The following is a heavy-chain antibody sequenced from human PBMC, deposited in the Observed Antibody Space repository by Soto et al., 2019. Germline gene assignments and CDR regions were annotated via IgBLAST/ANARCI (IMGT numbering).Heavy chain of an antibody. CDR3: TRGGRESNWNDGNFEY. V-gene: IGHV1-69*08. CDR2: IIPMIGRI. CDR1: VCTFSRDI. Sequence: SPVNGDWKTAVCTFSRDIISRVRQAPRQGLEWMGRIIPMIGRINYIRKFQGRLTMTADKSTRAAFLELSSLRPEDTAVYYCTRGGRESNWNDGNFEYWGQGTQVTVSS. D-gene: IGHD1-20*01. J-gene: IGHJ4*02.